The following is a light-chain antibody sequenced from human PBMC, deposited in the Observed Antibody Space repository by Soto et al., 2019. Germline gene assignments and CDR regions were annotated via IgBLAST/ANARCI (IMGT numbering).Light chain of an antibody. CDR3: AAWDDSLKGVV. V-gene: IGLV1-44*01. Sequence: QSVLTQPPSASGTPGQRGTISCSGSSSNIGSNTVNWYQQLPGTAPKLLIYSNNQRPSGVPDRFSGSKSGTSASLAISGLQSEDEADYYCAAWDDSLKGVVFGGGTKVTVL. CDR1: SSNIGSNT. J-gene: IGLJ2*01. CDR2: SNN.